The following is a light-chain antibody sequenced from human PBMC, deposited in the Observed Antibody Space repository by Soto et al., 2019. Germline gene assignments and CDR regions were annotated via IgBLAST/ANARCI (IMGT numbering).Light chain of an antibody. J-gene: IGKJ1*01. CDR3: QQYNSYWT. V-gene: IGKV1-5*01. CDR2: DAS. CDR1: QSISSW. Sequence: DIQMTHSRSTLSASGGDRVTITCRASQSISSWLAWYQQKPGKAPKLLIYDASSLENGVPSRFSGSGSGTEFTLTISSLQPDDFATYYCQQYNSYWTFGQGTKVDIK.